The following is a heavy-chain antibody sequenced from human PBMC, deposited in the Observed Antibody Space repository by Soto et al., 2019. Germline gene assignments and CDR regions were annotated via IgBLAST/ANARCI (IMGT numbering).Heavy chain of an antibody. Sequence: PGGSLRLSCSASGFTFSRHAMHWVRQAPGKGLEWVVDISYDGRTKHYSKSVRGRFTISRDNSKNTLHLQMSSLRTEDMSLYYCVRWRASTTFYALDVWGQGTTVTVSS. CDR1: GFTFSRHA. J-gene: IGHJ6*02. CDR2: ISYDGRTK. D-gene: IGHD2-2*01. V-gene: IGHV3-30*04. CDR3: VRWRASTTFYALDV.